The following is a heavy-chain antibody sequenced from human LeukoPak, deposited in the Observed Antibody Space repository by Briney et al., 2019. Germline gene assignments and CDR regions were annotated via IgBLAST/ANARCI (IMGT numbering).Heavy chain of an antibody. CDR3: ARGVYNGDYAEVVDY. V-gene: IGHV3-7*03. D-gene: IGHD4-17*01. J-gene: IGHJ4*02. Sequence: GGSLRLSCAASGFTFSSYWMSWVRQAPGKGLEWVANIKQDGSEKYYVDSVKGRFTISRDNAKNSLYLQMNSLRAEDTALYYCARGVYNGDYAEVVDYWGQGTLVTVSS. CDR1: GFTFSSYW. CDR2: IKQDGSEK.